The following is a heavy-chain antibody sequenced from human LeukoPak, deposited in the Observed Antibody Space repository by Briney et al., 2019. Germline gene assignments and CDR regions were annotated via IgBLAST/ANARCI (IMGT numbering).Heavy chain of an antibody. V-gene: IGHV3-23*01. CDR1: GFTFSDYA. J-gene: IGHJ4*02. Sequence: GGSLRLSCAASGFTFSDYAMSWVRQAPGKGLEWVSAIGANGSSTYYADSVKGRFTISRDNSKKMLYVQMNSLRAEDTAVYYCAKAGTVTTGVLWGQGTLVTVSS. CDR3: AKAGTVTTGVL. D-gene: IGHD4-17*01. CDR2: IGANGSST.